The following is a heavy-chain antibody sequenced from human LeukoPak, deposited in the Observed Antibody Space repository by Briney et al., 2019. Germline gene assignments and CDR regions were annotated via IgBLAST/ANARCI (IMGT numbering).Heavy chain of an antibody. D-gene: IGHD3-22*01. V-gene: IGHV3-30*02. CDR2: IGYDGSNK. Sequence: GGSLRLSCAASGFTFSSYGRHWVGQAPGKGLEGVEFIGYDGSNKYYADSVKGRFTISRDNSKNTLDLQMNSLRAEDTAVYYCAKEDYYDSSGYYYGDTNHYFDYWGQGTLVTVSS. CDR1: GFTFSSYG. CDR3: AKEDYYDSSGYYYGDTNHYFDY. J-gene: IGHJ4*02.